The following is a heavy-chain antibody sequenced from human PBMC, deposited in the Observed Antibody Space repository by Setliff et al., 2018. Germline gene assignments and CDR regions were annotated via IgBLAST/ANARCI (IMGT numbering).Heavy chain of an antibody. D-gene: IGHD3-9*01. CDR1: GGTFRTDG. J-gene: IGHJ5*02. CDR3: ARDILLVEGVSVTGCWFDP. V-gene: IGHV1-18*01. CDR2: ISPYNGNT. Sequence: ASVKVSCKASGGTFRTDGFNWVRQAPGQGLEWMGWISPYNGNTKYAQKFQGRVTMTADTSTSTAYMELRSLRFDDTAVYYCARDILLVEGVSVTGCWFDPWGQGALVTSPQ.